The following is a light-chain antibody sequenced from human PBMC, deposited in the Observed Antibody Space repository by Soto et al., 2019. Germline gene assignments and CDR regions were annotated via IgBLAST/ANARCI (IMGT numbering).Light chain of an antibody. V-gene: IGLV2-8*01. CDR3: QSYDSSTVI. J-gene: IGLJ2*01. CDR2: EIN. Sequence: QSALTQPPSASGSPGQSVTISCTGTSSDVGAYDYVSWYQQHPGKAPKLMIYEINKRPSGVPDRFSGSKSGNTASLTVSGLQAEDEADYYCQSYDSSTVIFGGGTKLTVL. CDR1: SSDVGAYDY.